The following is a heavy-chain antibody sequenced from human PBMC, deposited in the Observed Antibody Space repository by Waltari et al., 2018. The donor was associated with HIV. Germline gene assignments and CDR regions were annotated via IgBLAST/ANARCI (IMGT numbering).Heavy chain of an antibody. V-gene: IGHV4-39*01. CDR1: GGSISSTNYY. CDR2: NSYRGKT. CDR3: ARRLLVGSTEGAGDY. J-gene: IGHJ4*02. D-gene: IGHD1-26*01. Sequence: QLQLQESGPGLVKPSETLSLTCTVSGGSISSTNYYWGWIRQLPNKGLEWIGSNSYRGKTAYNPSLKSRVTISVDTSKNQVSLKVSSVIAADTAVYYCARRLLVGSTEGAGDYWGQGTLVTVSS.